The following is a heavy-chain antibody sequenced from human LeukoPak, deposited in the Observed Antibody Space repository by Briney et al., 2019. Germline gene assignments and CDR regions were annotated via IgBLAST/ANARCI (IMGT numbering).Heavy chain of an antibody. V-gene: IGHV3-30*03. J-gene: IGHJ4*02. Sequence: GRSLRLSCAASGFTLGSYGMHWVRQAPGKGLEWVASISYDGSNEYYGDSVKGRFTISRDNSINTLYLQMNSLRAEDTAIFYCARVSGYSSSWPFDYWGQGTLVTVSS. CDR2: ISYDGSNE. CDR1: GFTLGSYG. CDR3: ARVSGYSSSWPFDY. D-gene: IGHD6-13*01.